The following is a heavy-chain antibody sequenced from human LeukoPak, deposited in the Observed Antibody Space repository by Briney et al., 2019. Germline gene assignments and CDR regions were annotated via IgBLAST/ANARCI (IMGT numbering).Heavy chain of an antibody. CDR2: VRNDGFDT. J-gene: IGHJ4*02. CDR3: ARGRGKDYFGD. CDR1: GLTFTNHG. V-gene: IGHV3-30*02. D-gene: IGHD4-23*01. Sequence: PGGSLRLSCVTSGLTFTNHGFHWLRQAADKGREWVAFVRNDGFDTYHYNSVKGRFSISRDDSKNTVYLQMNSLRAEDTALYYCARGRGKDYFGDWGQGTQVTVSS.